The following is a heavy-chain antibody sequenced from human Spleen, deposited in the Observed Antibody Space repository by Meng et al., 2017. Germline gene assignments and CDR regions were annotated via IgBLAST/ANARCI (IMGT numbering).Heavy chain of an antibody. CDR2: ISSSSSYI. CDR1: GFTFSSYS. Sequence: GESLKISCAASGFTFSSYSMNWVRQAPGKGLEWVSSISSSSSYIYYADSVKGRFTISRDNAKNSLYLQMNSLRAEDTALYYCAKSFLYGDYSLPDYWGQGTLVTVSS. J-gene: IGHJ4*02. D-gene: IGHD4-17*01. V-gene: IGHV3-21*04. CDR3: AKSFLYGDYSLPDY.